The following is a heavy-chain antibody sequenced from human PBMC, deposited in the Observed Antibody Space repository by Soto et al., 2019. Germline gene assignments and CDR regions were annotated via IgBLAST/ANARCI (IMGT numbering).Heavy chain of an antibody. J-gene: IGHJ6*02. Sequence: EVQLVESGGGLVKPGGSLRLSCAASGFNFNCYTINWVRQAPGKRLEWLSSISSSGYIFSTDSVRGRFTISRDNAKNSVYLQINSLRAEDTAVYFCARDCSGGSCYPGMDVWGQGTTVTVSS. CDR1: GFNFNCYT. V-gene: IGHV3-21*01. CDR3: ARDCSGGSCYPGMDV. D-gene: IGHD2-15*01. CDR2: ISSSGYI.